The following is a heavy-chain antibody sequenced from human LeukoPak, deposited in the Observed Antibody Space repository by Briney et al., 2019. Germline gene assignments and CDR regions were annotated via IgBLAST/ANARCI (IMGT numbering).Heavy chain of an antibody. Sequence: PGGSLRLSCSVSGFTFRSYGMYWVRQGPDKGLEWVAFIRNDGSNKYHADSVKGRFTVSRDNSKNTLYLKMNSLRADDTAVYYCARDSTGWYYQYWGQGTLVTVSS. J-gene: IGHJ4*02. D-gene: IGHD6-19*01. V-gene: IGHV3-30*02. CDR3: ARDSTGWYYQY. CDR1: GFTFRSYG. CDR2: IRNDGSNK.